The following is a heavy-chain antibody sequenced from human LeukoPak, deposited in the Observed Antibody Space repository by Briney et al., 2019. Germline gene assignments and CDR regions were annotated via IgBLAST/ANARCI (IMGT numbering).Heavy chain of an antibody. CDR1: GYTFTSYG. CDR2: ISAYNGNT. CDR3: ASQPNHGDSAVAWFDP. V-gene: IGHV1-18*01. J-gene: IGHJ5*02. D-gene: IGHD4-17*01. Sequence: ASVKVSCKASGYTFTSYGISWVRQAPGQGLEWMGWISAYNGNTNYAQKLQGRVTMTTDTSTSTAYMELRSLRSDDTAVYYCASQPNHGDSAVAWFDPWGQGTLVTVSS.